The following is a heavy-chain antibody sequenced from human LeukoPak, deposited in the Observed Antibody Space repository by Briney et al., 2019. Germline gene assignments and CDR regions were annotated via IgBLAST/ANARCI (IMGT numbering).Heavy chain of an antibody. D-gene: IGHD6-19*01. CDR2: ISWNSGSI. Sequence: AGGSLRLSCAASGFTFDDYAMHWVRQAPAKGLEWVSGISWNSGSIGYADSVKGRFTISRDNAKNSLYMQMNSLRAEDTALYYCAKDKRRYSSGWYYFDYWGQGTLVTVSS. V-gene: IGHV3-9*01. CDR1: GFTFDDYA. J-gene: IGHJ4*02. CDR3: AKDKRRYSSGWYYFDY.